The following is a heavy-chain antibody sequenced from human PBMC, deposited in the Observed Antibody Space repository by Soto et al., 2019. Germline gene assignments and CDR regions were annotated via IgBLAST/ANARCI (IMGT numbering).Heavy chain of an antibody. Sequence: PSETLSLSCAVYGGSFSGYYWSWIRQPPGKGLEGIGEINHSGSTNYNPSLKSRVTISVDTSKNQFSLKLSSVTAADTAVYYCARVGFNWNDDHYGMDVCGEGTTVTVS. D-gene: IGHD1-20*01. CDR2: INHSGST. CDR1: GGSFSGYY. CDR3: ARVGFNWNDDHYGMDV. J-gene: IGHJ6*02. V-gene: IGHV4-34*01.